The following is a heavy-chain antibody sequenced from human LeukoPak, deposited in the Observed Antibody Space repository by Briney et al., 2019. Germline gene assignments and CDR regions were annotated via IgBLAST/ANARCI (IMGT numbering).Heavy chain of an antibody. Sequence: SETLSLTCTVSGGSISNYYWSWIRQPPGKGLEWIGYFSNSGSTDYNPSLKSRVTISVDTSKNQFSLKLSSVTAADTAVYYCARDPPASGSYGMDVWGQGTTVTVSS. CDR2: FSNSGST. V-gene: IGHV4-59*01. CDR3: ARDPPASGSYGMDV. D-gene: IGHD1-26*01. J-gene: IGHJ6*02. CDR1: GGSISNYY.